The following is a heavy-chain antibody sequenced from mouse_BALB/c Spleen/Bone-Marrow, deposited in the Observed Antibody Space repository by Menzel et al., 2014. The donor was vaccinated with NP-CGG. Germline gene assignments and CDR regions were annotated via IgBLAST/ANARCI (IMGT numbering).Heavy chain of an antibody. J-gene: IGHJ1*01. CDR2: IDTSDSYT. Sequence: QVQLQQSGAELVMPGASVKMSCKASGYTFTDYWMRWVKQRPGQGLEWIGAIDTSDSYTSYNQKFKGKATLTIDESSSTAYMQLSSLTSEDSAVYYCARSAGYWYFDVWGAGTTVTVSS. CDR1: GYTFTDYW. V-gene: IGHV1-69*01. D-gene: IGHD1-2*01. CDR3: ARSAGYWYFDV.